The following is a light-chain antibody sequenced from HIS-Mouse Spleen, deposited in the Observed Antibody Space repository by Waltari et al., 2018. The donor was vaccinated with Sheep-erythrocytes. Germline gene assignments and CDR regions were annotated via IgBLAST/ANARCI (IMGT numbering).Light chain of an antibody. CDR1: QSVSSSY. CDR2: GAS. Sequence: EIVLTQSPGTLSLSPGERATLSCMASQSVSSSYLAWYQQKPGQAPRLLIYGASSMATGIPDRFSGSGSGTDFTLTISRLEPEDFAVYYCQQYGSSPLFTFGPGTKVDIK. J-gene: IGKJ3*01. CDR3: QQYGSSPLFT. V-gene: IGKV3-20*01.